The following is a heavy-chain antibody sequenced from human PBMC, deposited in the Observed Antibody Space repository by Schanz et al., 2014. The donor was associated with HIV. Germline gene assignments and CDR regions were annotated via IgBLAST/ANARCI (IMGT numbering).Heavy chain of an antibody. D-gene: IGHD3-10*01. CDR1: GITVSSVY. J-gene: IGHJ4*02. CDR3: ATSPSGMAPPFEE. CDR2: ISSSSSDK. V-gene: IGHV3-21*01. Sequence: VQLVESGGGVVQPGRSLRLSCAASGITVSSVYMSWVRQAPGKGLEWVSSISSSSSDKYYADSVKGRFTISRDNAKKSLYLQMNSLRAEDTAVYYCATSPSGMAPPFEEWGQGTLVTVSS.